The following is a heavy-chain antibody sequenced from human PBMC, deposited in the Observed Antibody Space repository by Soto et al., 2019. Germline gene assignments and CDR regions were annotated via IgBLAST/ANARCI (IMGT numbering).Heavy chain of an antibody. CDR3: ARDPDTTSKVDY. D-gene: IGHD1-1*01. CDR2: ISSGGSPL. J-gene: IGHJ4*02. CDR1: GFSFSDHY. Sequence: GGSLRLSCAASGFSFSDHYMSWIRQAPGKGLEWVSYISSGGSPLYYADSVKGRFTISRDNTRNSLHLQMNGLRADDTAVYYCARDPDTTSKVDYWGQGALVTVSS. V-gene: IGHV3-11*01.